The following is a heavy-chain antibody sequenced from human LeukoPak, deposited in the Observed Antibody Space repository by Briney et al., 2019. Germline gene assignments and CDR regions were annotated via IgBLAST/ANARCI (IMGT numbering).Heavy chain of an antibody. CDR1: GFTFSSYS. Sequence: NPGGSLRLSCAASGFTFSSYSMNWVRQAPGKGLEWVSSISSSSSYIYYADSVKGRFTISRDNAKNSLYLQMNSLRAEDTAVYYCARGPSTVYFDYWGQGTLVTVSS. V-gene: IGHV3-21*01. D-gene: IGHD4-17*01. J-gene: IGHJ4*02. CDR2: ISSSSSYI. CDR3: ARGPSTVYFDY.